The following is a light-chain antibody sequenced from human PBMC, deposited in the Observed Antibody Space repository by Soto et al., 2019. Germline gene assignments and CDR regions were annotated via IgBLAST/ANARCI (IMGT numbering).Light chain of an antibody. V-gene: IGKV1-39*01. CDR2: AAS. J-gene: IGKJ2*01. Sequence: DVQMTQSPSSLSASVGDRVTITCRASLSISTYLNWYLLTPGKAPRLLIYAASTLQSGVPSRFSGSGSGTDFTLTISSLQPGDFATYYCQQTYSAPPYTFGQGTKLEIK. CDR1: LSISTY. CDR3: QQTYSAPPYT.